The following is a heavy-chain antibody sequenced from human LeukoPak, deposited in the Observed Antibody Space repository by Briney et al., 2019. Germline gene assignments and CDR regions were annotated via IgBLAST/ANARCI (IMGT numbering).Heavy chain of an antibody. D-gene: IGHD6-13*01. V-gene: IGHV4-39*01. CDR1: GGSISSSSYY. CDR3: ARSGSSYFDY. Sequence: SETLSLTRTVSGGSISSSSYYWGWIRQPPGKGLEWIGSIYYSGSTYYNPSLKSRVTISVDTSKNQFSLKLSSVTAADTAVYYCARSGSSYFDYWGQGTLVTVSS. CDR2: IYYSGST. J-gene: IGHJ4*02.